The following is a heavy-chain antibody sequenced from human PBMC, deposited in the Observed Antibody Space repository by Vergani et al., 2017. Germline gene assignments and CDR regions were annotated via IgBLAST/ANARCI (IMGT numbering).Heavy chain of an antibody. D-gene: IGHD3-3*01. CDR1: GFTFSSYA. Sequence: EVQLLESGGGLVQPGGSLRLSCAASGFTFSSYAMSWVRQAPGKGLEWVGFIRSKAYGGTTEYAASVKGRFTISRDDSKSIAYLQMNSLKTEDTAVYYCTREAIFGVVIRDYWGQGTLVTVSS. V-gene: IGHV3-49*04. CDR3: TREAIFGVVIRDY. CDR2: IRSKAYGGTT. J-gene: IGHJ4*02.